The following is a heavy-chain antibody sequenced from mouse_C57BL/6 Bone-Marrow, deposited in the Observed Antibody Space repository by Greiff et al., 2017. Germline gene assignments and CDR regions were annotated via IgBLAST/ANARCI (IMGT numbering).Heavy chain of an antibody. J-gene: IGHJ2*01. V-gene: IGHV3-6*01. CDR3: ARGDT. CDR2: ISYDGSN. CDR1: GYSITSGYY. Sequence: EVKLMESGPGLVKPSQSLSLTCSVTGYSITSGYYWNWIRQFPGNKLEWMGYISYDGSNNYNPSLKNRISITRDTSKKQFFLKLNSVTTEDTATYYCARGDTWGQGTTLTVSS.